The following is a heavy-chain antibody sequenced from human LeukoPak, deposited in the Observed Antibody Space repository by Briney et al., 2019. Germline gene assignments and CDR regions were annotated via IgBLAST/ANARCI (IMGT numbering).Heavy chain of an antibody. CDR2: ISGSGGST. V-gene: IGHV3-23*01. CDR1: GFPLSSYA. Sequence: GSLRLSLAASGFPLSSYAMSLVRPAPGEGLGWGSAISGSGGSTYYADSVKGRFTISRDNSKNTLYLQMNSLRAEDTAVYYCATTPGYVVVLFNFDYWGQGTLVTVSS. J-gene: IGHJ4*02. D-gene: IGHD2-2*01. CDR3: ATTPGYVVVLFNFDY.